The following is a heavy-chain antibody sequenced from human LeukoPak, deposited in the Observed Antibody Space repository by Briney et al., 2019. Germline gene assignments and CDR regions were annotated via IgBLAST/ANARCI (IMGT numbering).Heavy chain of an antibody. J-gene: IGHJ3*02. CDR3: GRLALSGEVIYDAFDI. Sequence: KSSETLSLTCTVSGGSISSSSYYWGWIRQPPGKGLEWIGSIYYSGSTYYNPSLKSRVTISVDTSKNQFSLKLSSVTAADTAVYYCGRLALSGEVIYDAFDIWGQGTMVTVSS. CDR2: IYYSGST. CDR1: GGSISSSSYY. V-gene: IGHV4-39*01. D-gene: IGHD3-3*01.